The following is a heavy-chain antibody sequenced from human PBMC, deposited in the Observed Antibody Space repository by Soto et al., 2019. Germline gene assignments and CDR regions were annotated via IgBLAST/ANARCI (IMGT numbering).Heavy chain of an antibody. CDR1: GYTFTSCC. D-gene: IGHD3-10*01. Sequence: ASVNVSCKSSGYTFTSCCISWGRQAPGQGLEWMGWISAYNGNTNYAQKLQGRVTMTTDTSTSTAYMELRSLRSDDTAVYYCARRRVVRGVMTYYYGMDVWGQGTTVTVSS. V-gene: IGHV1-18*04. CDR3: ARRRVVRGVMTYYYGMDV. CDR2: ISAYNGNT. J-gene: IGHJ6*02.